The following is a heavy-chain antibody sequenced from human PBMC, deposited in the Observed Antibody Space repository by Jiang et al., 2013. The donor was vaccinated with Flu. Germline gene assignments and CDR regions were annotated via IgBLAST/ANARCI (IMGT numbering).Heavy chain of an antibody. Sequence: VQLLESGGGVVQPGRSLRLSCAASGFTFSSYAMHWVRQAPGKGLEWVAVISYDGSNKYYADSVKGRFTISRDNSKNTLYLQMNSLRAEDTAVYYCARDGVGAYTRADYYYGMDVWGQGTTVTVSS. V-gene: IGHV3-30*01. CDR1: GFTFSSYA. CDR3: ARDGVGAYTRADYYYGMDV. CDR2: ISYDGSNK. D-gene: IGHD1-26*01. J-gene: IGHJ6*02.